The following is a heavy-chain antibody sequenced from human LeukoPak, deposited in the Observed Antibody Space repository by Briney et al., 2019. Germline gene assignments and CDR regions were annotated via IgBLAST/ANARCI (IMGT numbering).Heavy chain of an antibody. V-gene: IGHV3-72*01. J-gene: IGHJ4*02. CDR1: GLTFSDHY. D-gene: IGHD4-23*01. CDR2: TRNKAKSYST. Sequence: GGSLRLSCAASGLTFSDHYMDWVRQALGKGLEWVGRTRNKAKSYSTDYAAPVKGRFTISRDDSKNSVDLRMNSLKTEDTAVYYCARVNYGVNSDIDYWGQGTLVTVSS. CDR3: ARVNYGVNSDIDY.